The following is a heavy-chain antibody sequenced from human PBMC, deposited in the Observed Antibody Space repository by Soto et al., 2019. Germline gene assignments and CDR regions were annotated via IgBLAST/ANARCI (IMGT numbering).Heavy chain of an antibody. CDR3: ARVGGGSGNWFDP. D-gene: IGHD2-15*01. Sequence: SVKVSCKASGGTFSSYAISWVRQAPGQGLEWMGGIITIFGTANYAQKFQGRVTITADESTSTAYMELSSLRSDDTAVYYCARVGGGSGNWFDPWGQGTLVTVSS. V-gene: IGHV1-69*13. CDR1: GGTFSSYA. J-gene: IGHJ5*02. CDR2: IITIFGTA.